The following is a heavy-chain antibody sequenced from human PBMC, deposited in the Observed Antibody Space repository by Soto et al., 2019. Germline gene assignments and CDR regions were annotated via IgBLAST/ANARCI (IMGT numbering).Heavy chain of an antibody. D-gene: IGHD2-2*02. CDR1: GFTFSSYW. Sequence: GGSLRLSCAASGFTFSSYWMHWVRQAPGKGLVWVSRINSDGSSTSYADSVKGRFTISRDNAKNTLYLQMNSLRAEDTAVYYCAREGSLYPFDYWGQGTLVTVSS. CDR2: INSDGSST. V-gene: IGHV3-74*01. J-gene: IGHJ4*02. CDR3: AREGSLYPFDY.